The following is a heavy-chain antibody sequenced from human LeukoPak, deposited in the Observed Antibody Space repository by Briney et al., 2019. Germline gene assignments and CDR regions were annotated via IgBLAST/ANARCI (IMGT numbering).Heavy chain of an antibody. V-gene: IGHV3-15*01. CDR3: TTDPERDFGTPEVNEGHFDS. CDR2: FKSKIDGGTI. J-gene: IGHJ4*02. CDR1: GFTVNDAW. D-gene: IGHD3/OR15-3a*01. Sequence: PGGSLTLSCAASGFTVNDAWMSWVRQAPGKGLEWVGRFKSKIDGGTIDYAAPVKGRFIISRNDSENTLYLQMNSLKTEETGVYYCTTDPERDFGTPEVNEGHFDSWGPGTLVTVPS.